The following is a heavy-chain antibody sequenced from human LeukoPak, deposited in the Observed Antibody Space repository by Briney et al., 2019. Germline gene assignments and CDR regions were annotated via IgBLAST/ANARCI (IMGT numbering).Heavy chain of an antibody. CDR2: INHSGST. V-gene: IGHV4-34*01. CDR3: ARQPYYDSSGYYPYYYYYYGMDV. D-gene: IGHD3-22*01. CDR1: GGSFSGYY. Sequence: PSETLSLTCAVYGGSFSGYYWSRIRQPPGKGLEWIGEINHSGSTNYNPSLKSRVTISVDTSKNQFSLKLSSVTAADTAVYYCARQPYYDSSGYYPYYYYYYGMDVWGQGTTVTVSS. J-gene: IGHJ6*02.